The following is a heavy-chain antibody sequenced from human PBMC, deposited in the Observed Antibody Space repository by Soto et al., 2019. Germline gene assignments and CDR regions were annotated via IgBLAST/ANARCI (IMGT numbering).Heavy chain of an antibody. CDR2: FDPEDGET. CDR3: ATGLVGSSSSAVTFDC. D-gene: IGHD6-6*01. J-gene: IGHJ4*02. V-gene: IGHV1-24*01. Sequence: GDSVKVSCKVCGDTLTELSMHWVGQAPGKGLEWMGGFDPEDGETIYAQKFQGRVTMTEDTSTDTAYMELSSLRSEDTAVYYCATGLVGSSSSAVTFDCWCQGTLVTVSS. CDR1: GDTLTELS.